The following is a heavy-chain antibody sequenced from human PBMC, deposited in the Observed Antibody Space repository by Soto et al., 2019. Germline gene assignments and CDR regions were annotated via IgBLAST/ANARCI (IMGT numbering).Heavy chain of an antibody. CDR3: ARGFKNDFWSCYFVGYGGMEV. CDR1: GGSVSSGSYY. D-gene: IGHD3-3*01. V-gene: IGHV4-61*01. Sequence: PSETLSLTCTVSGGSVSSGSYYWSWIRQPPGKGLEWLGYIYYSGSTNYNPSLKSRVTISVDTSKNQFSLKLSSVTAAHTDVYYCARGFKNDFWSCYFVGYGGMEVWGQGTTVTVSS. CDR2: IYYSGST. J-gene: IGHJ6*02.